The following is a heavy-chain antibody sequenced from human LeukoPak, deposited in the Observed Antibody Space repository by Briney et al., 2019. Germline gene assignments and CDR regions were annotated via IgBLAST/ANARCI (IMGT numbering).Heavy chain of an antibody. CDR3: ARKDSGYGSDAFDI. CDR1: GGSISSYY. V-gene: IGHV4-59*01. J-gene: IGHJ3*02. Sequence: SETLSLTCTVSGGSISSYYWSWIRQPPGKGLEWIGYIYYSGSTDYNPSLKSRVTISVDTSKNQFSLKLSSVTAADTAVYYCARKDSGYGSDAFDIWGQGTMVTVSS. CDR2: IYYSGST. D-gene: IGHD5-12*01.